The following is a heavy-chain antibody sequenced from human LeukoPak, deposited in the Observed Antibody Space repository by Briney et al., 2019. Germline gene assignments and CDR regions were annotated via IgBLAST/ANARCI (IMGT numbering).Heavy chain of an antibody. CDR2: ISTYNGNT. Sequence: ASVKVSCKASGYTFTSYGITWVRQAPGQGLEWMGRISTYNGNTNYAQKLQGRVTMTTDTSTSTAYMELRSLRSDDTAVYYCAREAVAGPYFDYWGQGTLVTVSS. D-gene: IGHD6-19*01. CDR1: GYTFTSYG. V-gene: IGHV1-18*04. J-gene: IGHJ4*02. CDR3: AREAVAGPYFDY.